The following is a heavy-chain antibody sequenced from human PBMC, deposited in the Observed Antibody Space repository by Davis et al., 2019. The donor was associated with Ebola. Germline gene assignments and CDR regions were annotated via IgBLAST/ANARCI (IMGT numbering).Heavy chain of an antibody. CDR1: GFTFSSYA. CDR2: ISGSGGST. Sequence: GESLKISCAASGFTFSSYAVSWVRQAPGKGLEWVSAISGSGGSTYYADSVKGRFTISRDNSKNTLYLQMNSLRAEDTAVYYCAKDQRDDFWSGYYYGMDVWGQGTTVTVSS. CDR3: AKDQRDDFWSGYYYGMDV. D-gene: IGHD3-3*01. V-gene: IGHV3-23*01. J-gene: IGHJ6*02.